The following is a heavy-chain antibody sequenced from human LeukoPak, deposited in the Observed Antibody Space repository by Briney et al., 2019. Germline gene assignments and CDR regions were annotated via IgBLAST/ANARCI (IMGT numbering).Heavy chain of an antibody. D-gene: IGHD3-22*01. Sequence: PSQTLSLTCTVSGGSISSGGYYWSWIRQHPGKGLEWIGYIYYSGSTYYNPSLKSRVSISVDTSKNQFSLKLSSVTAADTAVYYCASSYYYDSSGSDAFDIWGQGTMVTVSS. CDR2: IYYSGST. V-gene: IGHV4-31*03. CDR1: GGSISSGGYY. J-gene: IGHJ3*02. CDR3: ASSYYYDSSGSDAFDI.